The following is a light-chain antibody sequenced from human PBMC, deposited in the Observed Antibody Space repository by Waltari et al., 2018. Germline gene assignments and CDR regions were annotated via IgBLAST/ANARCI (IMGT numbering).Light chain of an antibody. V-gene: IGKV1-12*01. CDR1: QDISSW. Sequence: DIQMTQSPSSVSASVGERLTITCRASQDISSWLAWYQQKPGKAPKLLIYSASASQSGVPSSFSGSGSGTDFTLTINSLQSEDFATYYCQQGNSFPPTFGQGTKVEIK. CDR2: SAS. CDR3: QQGNSFPPT. J-gene: IGKJ1*01.